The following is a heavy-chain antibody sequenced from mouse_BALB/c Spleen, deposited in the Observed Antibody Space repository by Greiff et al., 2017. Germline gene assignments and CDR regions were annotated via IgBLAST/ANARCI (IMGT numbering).Heavy chain of an antibody. J-gene: IGHJ2*01. CDR2: IDPSDSET. D-gene: IGHD3-1*01. V-gene: IGHV1-69*02. Sequence: QVQLQQPGAELVKPGAPVKLSCKASGYTFTSYWMNWVKQRPGRGLEWIGRIDPSDSETHYNQKFKDKATLTVDKSSSTAYIQLSSLTSEDSAVYYCARRAPDYWGQGTTLTVSS. CDR1: GYTFTSYW. CDR3: ARRAPDY.